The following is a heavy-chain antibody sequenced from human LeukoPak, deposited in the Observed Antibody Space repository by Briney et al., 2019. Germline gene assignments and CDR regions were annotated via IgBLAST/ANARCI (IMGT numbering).Heavy chain of an antibody. J-gene: IGHJ2*01. Sequence: ASVRVSCKASGYTFTSYYMHWVRQAPGQGLEWMGIINPRGGSTSYAQKFQGRVTMTRDTSTSTVYMELSSLRSEDTAVYYCARDKGYCSGGSCSVYWYFDLWGRGTLVTVSS. V-gene: IGHV1-46*01. CDR3: ARDKGYCSGGSCSVYWYFDL. CDR2: INPRGGST. CDR1: GYTFTSYY. D-gene: IGHD2-15*01.